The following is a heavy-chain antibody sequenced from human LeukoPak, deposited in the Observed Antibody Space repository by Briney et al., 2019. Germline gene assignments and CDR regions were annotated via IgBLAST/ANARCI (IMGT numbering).Heavy chain of an antibody. D-gene: IGHD6-19*01. CDR2: VKQEGSEK. J-gene: IGHJ3*02. V-gene: IGHV3-7*01. CDR1: GLTFSSYW. CDR3: AASKTTSGRYGSAFDI. Sequence: GGTLRLSCAASGLTFSSYWMSWVPQAPGKGWVCVANVKQEGSEKYYVDSVKGRYTISRDNPKNSLYLQMNSLRAEDTAVYYCAASKTTSGRYGSAFDIWGQGTVVTVST.